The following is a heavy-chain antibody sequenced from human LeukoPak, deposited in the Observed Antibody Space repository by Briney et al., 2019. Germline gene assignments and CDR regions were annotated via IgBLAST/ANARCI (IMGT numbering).Heavy chain of an antibody. CDR1: GFTFSGYG. CDR2: ISYDGSIK. CDR3: AKALGSTCLDY. J-gene: IGHJ4*02. D-gene: IGHD6-13*01. V-gene: IGHV3-30*18. Sequence: RGSLRLSCAASGFTFSGYGIHWVRQAPGKGLEWVAFISYDGSIKYYVDSVKGRFTISRDNSKNTLYLQVNSLRVEDTAFYYCAKALGSTCLDYWGQGTLVTVSS.